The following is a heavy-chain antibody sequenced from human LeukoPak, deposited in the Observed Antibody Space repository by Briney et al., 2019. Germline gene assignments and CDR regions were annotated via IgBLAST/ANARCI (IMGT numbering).Heavy chain of an antibody. Sequence: GASVKVSCKASGYTFTSYDINWVRQATGQGLEWMGWMNPNSGNTGYAQKFQGRVTITRNTSISTAYMELRSLRSDDTAVYYCARDHGSGSYWRLYYFDYWGQGTLVTVSS. D-gene: IGHD3-10*01. V-gene: IGHV1-8*03. CDR1: GYTFTSYD. CDR3: ARDHGSGSYWRLYYFDY. J-gene: IGHJ4*02. CDR2: MNPNSGNT.